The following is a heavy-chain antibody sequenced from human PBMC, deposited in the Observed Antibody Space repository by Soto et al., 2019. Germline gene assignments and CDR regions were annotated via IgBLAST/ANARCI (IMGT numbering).Heavy chain of an antibody. J-gene: IGHJ6*02. CDR2: IGTAGDT. D-gene: IGHD2-2*01. CDR3: ARGRGSTYYYYGMDV. V-gene: IGHV3-13*04. Sequence: EVQLVESGGGLVQPGGSLRLSCAASGFTFSSYDMHWVRQATGKGLEWVSAIGTAGDTYYPGSVKGRFTISRENAKNSLYHQKNSLRAEDTSVDYCARGRGSTYYYYGMDVWGQGTTVTVSS. CDR1: GFTFSSYD.